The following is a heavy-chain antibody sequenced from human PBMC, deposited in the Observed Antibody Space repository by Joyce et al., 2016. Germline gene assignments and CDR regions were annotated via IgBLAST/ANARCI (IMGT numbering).Heavy chain of an antibody. J-gene: IGHJ3*02. D-gene: IGHD3-3*01. CDR1: GFNFSSYG. Sequence: QVQLVESGGGVVQPGRSLRLSCAASGFNFSSYGMHWVRQAPGKGLEWVAVIWYDGSKKYYGDSVKGRVTISRDNSKKTLDLQMNSLRDEDTAMYYCARDGSSAYYYGAFDIWGQGTMVTVSS. V-gene: IGHV3-33*01. CDR2: IWYDGSKK. CDR3: ARDGSSAYYYGAFDI.